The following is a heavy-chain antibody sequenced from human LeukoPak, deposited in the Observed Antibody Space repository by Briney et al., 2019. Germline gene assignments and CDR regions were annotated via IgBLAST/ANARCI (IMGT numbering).Heavy chain of an antibody. Sequence: ASVKVSCKASGYTFTSYYMHWVRQAPGQGLEWMGIINPSGGSTSYAQKFQGRVTMTRDTSTSTVYMELSSLRSEDTAVYYCARARNTIFGVISETTFDPWGQGTLVTVSS. CDR1: GYTFTSYY. CDR3: ARARNTIFGVISETTFDP. CDR2: INPSGGST. V-gene: IGHV1-46*01. D-gene: IGHD3-3*01. J-gene: IGHJ5*02.